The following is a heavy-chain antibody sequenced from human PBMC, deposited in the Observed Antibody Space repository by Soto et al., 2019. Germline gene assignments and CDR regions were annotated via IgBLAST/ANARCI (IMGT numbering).Heavy chain of an antibody. J-gene: IGHJ1*01. CDR1: GFTFSSYS. V-gene: IGHV3-21*01. CDR2: ISSSISYI. D-gene: IGHD2-15*01. CDR3: ASAGHGSGGGRG. Sequence: EVQLVESGGGLVKPGGSLRLSCAASGFTFSSYSMNWVRQAPGKGLEWVSYISSSISYIYYADSVKGRFTNTRDNAKYTLYLQINSLRAEDTAVYYCASAGHGSGGGRGWGQGSLVTVSS.